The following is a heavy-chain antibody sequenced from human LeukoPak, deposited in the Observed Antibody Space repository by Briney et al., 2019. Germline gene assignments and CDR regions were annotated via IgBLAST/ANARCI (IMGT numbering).Heavy chain of an antibody. J-gene: IGHJ6*02. D-gene: IGHD2-21*02. Sequence: SEALSLTCAVSGGSISSGGYSWSWIRQPPGKGLESIGEINHSGSTNYNPSLKSRVTISVDTSKNQFSLKLSSVTAADTAVYYCASVVVTATLHYYYGMDVWGQGTTVTVSS. CDR3: ASVVVTATLHYYYGMDV. CDR1: GGSISSGGYS. CDR2: INHSGST. V-gene: IGHV4-34*01.